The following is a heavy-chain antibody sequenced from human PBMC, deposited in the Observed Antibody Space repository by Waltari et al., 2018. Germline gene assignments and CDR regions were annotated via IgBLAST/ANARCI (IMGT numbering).Heavy chain of an antibody. CDR2: IRIKTYGGKT. D-gene: IGHD3-10*01. V-gene: IGHV3-49*04. J-gene: IGHJ6*03. Sequence: EVQLVESGGGLVQPGRSLRLSCSVSGFTFGDFAMSWVRQAPGKGLEWVGFIRIKTYGGKTEYAASVKGRFTISRDDSKGVAYLQMNSLQTEDTAVYYCTRARRDGVVGRFYYYMDVWGKGTAVTVSS. CDR1: GFTFGDFA. CDR3: TRARRDGVVGRFYYYMDV.